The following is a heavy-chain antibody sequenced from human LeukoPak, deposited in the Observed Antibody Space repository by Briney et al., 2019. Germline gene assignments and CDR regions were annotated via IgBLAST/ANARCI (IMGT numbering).Heavy chain of an antibody. J-gene: IGHJ4*02. CDR2: ISSNGGST. D-gene: IGHD3-9*01. CDR3: VKSYYDILTGYSPLGGYFDY. CDR1: GFTFSSYA. V-gene: IGHV3-64D*06. Sequence: GGSLRLSCSASGFTFSSYAMHWVRQAPGKGLEYVSAISSNGGSTYYADSVKGRFTISRDNSKNTLYLQMSSLRADDTAVYYCVKSYYDILTGYSPLGGYFDYWGQGTLVTVSS.